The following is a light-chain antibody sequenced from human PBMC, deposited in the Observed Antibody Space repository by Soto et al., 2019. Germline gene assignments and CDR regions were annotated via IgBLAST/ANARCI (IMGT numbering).Light chain of an antibody. Sequence: EIVMTQSPATLSVSPGERATLSCRASQSVSSKLVWYQQKPGQAPRLLIYGASTRATGIPARFSGSGSGTEFTLTISSRHSEDFAVYYCQQYNNWPPYTLGQGTKLEIK. V-gene: IGKV3-15*01. CDR1: QSVSSK. CDR2: GAS. CDR3: QQYNNWPPYT. J-gene: IGKJ2*01.